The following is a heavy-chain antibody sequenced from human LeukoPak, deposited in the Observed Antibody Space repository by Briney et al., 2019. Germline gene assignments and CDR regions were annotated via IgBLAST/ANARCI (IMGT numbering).Heavy chain of an antibody. CDR3: ARYYYDSSGYLYYYGMDV. J-gene: IGHJ6*02. Sequence: APVKVSCKASGGTFSSYAISWVRQAPGQGLEWMGRIIPILGIANYAQKFQGRVTITADKSTSTAYMELSSLRSEDTAVYYCARYYYDSSGYLYYYGMDVWGQGTTVTVSS. CDR1: GGTFSSYA. D-gene: IGHD3-22*01. CDR2: IIPILGIA. V-gene: IGHV1-69*04.